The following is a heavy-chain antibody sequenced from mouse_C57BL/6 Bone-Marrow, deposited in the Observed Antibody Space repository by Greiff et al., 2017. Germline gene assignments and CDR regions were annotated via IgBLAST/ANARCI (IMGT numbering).Heavy chain of an antibody. D-gene: IGHD1-1*01. CDR2: ISDGGSYT. CDR3: AREGNYYGSSWGFAY. Sequence: EVQGVESGGGLVKPGGSLKLSCAASGFTFSSYAMSWVRQTPEKRLEWVATISDGGSYTYYPDNVKGRFTISRDNAKNNLYLQMSHLKSEDTAMYYCAREGNYYGSSWGFAYWGQGTLVTVSA. CDR1: GFTFSSYA. J-gene: IGHJ3*01. V-gene: IGHV5-4*01.